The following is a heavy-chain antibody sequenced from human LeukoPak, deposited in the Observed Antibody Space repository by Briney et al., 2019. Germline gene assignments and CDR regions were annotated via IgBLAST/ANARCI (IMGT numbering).Heavy chain of an antibody. CDR1: GFTFTKYW. CDR2: IKQDGSDK. D-gene: IGHD1-14*01. V-gene: IGHV3-7*01. Sequence: PGGSLRLSCAASGFTFTKYWMTWVRQAPRKGLEWVGNIKQDGSDKNCMDSVKGRFTISRDNTKNSVYPQMSSLRAEDTAVYYCAREVWGPEYWGQGTLVTVSS. J-gene: IGHJ4*02. CDR3: AREVWGPEY.